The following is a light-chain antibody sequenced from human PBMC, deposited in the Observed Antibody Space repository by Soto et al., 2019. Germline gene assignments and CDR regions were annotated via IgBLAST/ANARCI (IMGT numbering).Light chain of an antibody. Sequence: EIVLTQSPGTLSLSPGERATLFCRASQTVAYNHLAWYQQKPGQAPRPLLFGASIRSTGIPDRFSGSGSGTDFTLTINRLEPEDFEVYYCQQYGEPPITFGQGTRLDIK. V-gene: IGKV3-20*01. J-gene: IGKJ5*01. CDR3: QQYGEPPIT. CDR2: GAS. CDR1: QTVAYNH.